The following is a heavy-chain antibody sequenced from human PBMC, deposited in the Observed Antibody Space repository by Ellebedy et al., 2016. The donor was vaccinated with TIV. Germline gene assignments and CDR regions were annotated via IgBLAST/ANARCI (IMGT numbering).Heavy chain of an antibody. CDR3: TTEEGVVVVAATDY. D-gene: IGHD2-15*01. CDR2: ISSSSSYT. J-gene: IGHJ4*02. Sequence: GESLKISXAASGFTFSDYYMSWIRQAPGKGLEWVSYISSSSSYTNYADSVKGRFTISRDNAKNSLYLQMNSLRAEDTAVYYCTTEEGVVVVAATDYWGQGTLVTVSS. CDR1: GFTFSDYY. V-gene: IGHV3-11*06.